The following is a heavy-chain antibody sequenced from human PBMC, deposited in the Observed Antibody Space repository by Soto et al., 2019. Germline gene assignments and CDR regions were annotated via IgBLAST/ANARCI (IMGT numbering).Heavy chain of an antibody. J-gene: IGHJ4*02. V-gene: IGHV1-18*01. CDR1: GYTLTSYG. D-gene: IGHD1-20*01. Sequence: ASVKVSCKASGYTLTSYGISWVRQAPRQGLEWMGWISAYNGNTNYAQKLQGRVTMTTDTSTSTAYMELSSLRSEDTAVYYCARGITLPTPLDYWGQGTLVTVSS. CDR2: ISAYNGNT. CDR3: ARGITLPTPLDY.